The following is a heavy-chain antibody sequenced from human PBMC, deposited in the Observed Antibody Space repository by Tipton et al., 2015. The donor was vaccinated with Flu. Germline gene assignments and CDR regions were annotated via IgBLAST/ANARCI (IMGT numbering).Heavy chain of an antibody. J-gene: IGHJ5*02. D-gene: IGHD4-11*01. CDR1: GDSIRSSNYY. Sequence: TLSLTCGVSGDSIRSSNYYWGWIRQPPGKGLEWIGNTFHSGNTYLNPSLKSRVTISIDTSKNQFSLKLSSLTAADTAVYYCARRDYSNYVSEPKNWFDPWGQGALVTSSS. CDR2: TFHSGNT. V-gene: IGHV4-39*07. CDR3: ARRDYSNYVSEPKNWFDP.